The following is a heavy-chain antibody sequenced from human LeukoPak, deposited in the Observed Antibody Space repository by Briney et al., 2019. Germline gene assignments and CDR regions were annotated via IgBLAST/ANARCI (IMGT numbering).Heavy chain of an antibody. CDR1: GFTFSSYA. Sequence: GRSLRLSCAASGFTFSSYAMHWVRQAPGKGLEWVAVISYDGSNKYYADSVKGRFTISRDNSKNTLYLQMSSLRAEDTAVYYCARDHPLGAYFDYWGQGTLVTVSS. CDR3: ARDHPLGAYFDY. J-gene: IGHJ4*02. CDR2: ISYDGSNK. V-gene: IGHV3-30*14. D-gene: IGHD4-17*01.